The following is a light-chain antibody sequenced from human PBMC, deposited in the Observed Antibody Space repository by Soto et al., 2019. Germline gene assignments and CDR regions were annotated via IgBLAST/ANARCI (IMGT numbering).Light chain of an antibody. CDR3: QQYVRSLWT. CDR2: GAS. J-gene: IGKJ1*01. CDR1: QSVSSSY. Sequence: EIVLTQSPGTLSLSPGERATLSCRASQSVSSSYLAWYQQKGGQAPRLLIYGASSRATGIPDRFSGSGSGTDFTLTISRLEPEDFAVYYCQQYVRSLWTFGQGTKVEIK. V-gene: IGKV3-20*01.